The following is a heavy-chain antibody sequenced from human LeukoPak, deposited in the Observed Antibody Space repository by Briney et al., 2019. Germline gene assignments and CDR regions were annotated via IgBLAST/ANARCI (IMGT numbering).Heavy chain of an antibody. CDR2: ISAYNGNT. V-gene: IGHV1-18*01. J-gene: IGHJ4*02. CDR3: ARAHYDFWSGSHLYYFDY. D-gene: IGHD3-3*01. Sequence: ASVKVSCKASGYTFTSYGISWVRQAPGQGLEWMGWISAYNGNTNYAQKLQGRVTMTTDTPTSTAYMELRSLRSDDTAVYYCARAHYDFWSGSHLYYFDYWGQGTLVTVSS. CDR1: GYTFTSYG.